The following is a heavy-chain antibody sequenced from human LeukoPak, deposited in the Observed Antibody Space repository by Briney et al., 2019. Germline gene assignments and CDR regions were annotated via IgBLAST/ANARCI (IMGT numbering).Heavy chain of an antibody. CDR1: GGSINTPNYY. J-gene: IGHJ3*02. V-gene: IGHV4-39*07. CDR2: IFYSGGT. CDR3: AKSNGYGLVGI. Sequence: SETLSLTCTVSGGSINTPNYYWGWIRQTPGKGLEWIGNIFYSGGTYYSPSLTSRVTISLDTSRNQFSLKLNSVTAADTAVYYCAKSNGYGLVGIWGQGTMVTVSS. D-gene: IGHD3-10*01.